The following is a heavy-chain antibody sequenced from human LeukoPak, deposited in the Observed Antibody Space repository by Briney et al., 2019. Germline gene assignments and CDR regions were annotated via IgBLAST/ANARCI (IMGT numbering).Heavy chain of an antibody. V-gene: IGHV3-23*01. CDR2: ISGSGGST. J-gene: IGHJ3*02. CDR3: AKPIVVRGGAFDI. CDR1: GFTFSSYA. D-gene: IGHD3-22*01. Sequence: GGSLRLSRAASGFTFSSYAMSWVRQAPGKGLEWVSAISGSGGSTYYADSVKGRFTISRDNSKNTLYLQMNSLRAEDTAVYSCAKPIVVRGGAFDIWGQGTMVTVSS.